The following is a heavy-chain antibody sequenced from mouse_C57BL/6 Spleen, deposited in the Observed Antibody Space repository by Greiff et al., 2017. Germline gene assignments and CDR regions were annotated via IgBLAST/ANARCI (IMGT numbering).Heavy chain of an antibody. J-gene: IGHJ2*01. CDR2: IYPGDGDT. CDR1: GYAFSSSW. V-gene: IGHV1-82*01. CDR3: LYYGSSSFFDY. D-gene: IGHD1-1*01. Sequence: VQLQQSGPELVKPGASVKISCKASGYAFSSSWMNWVKQRPGKGLEWIGRIYPGDGDTNYNGKFKGKATLTADKSSSTAYMQLSSLTSEDSAVYFCLYYGSSSFFDYWGQGTTLTVSS.